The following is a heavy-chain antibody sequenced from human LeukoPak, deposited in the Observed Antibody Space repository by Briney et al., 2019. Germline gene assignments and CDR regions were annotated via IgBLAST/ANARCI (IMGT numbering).Heavy chain of an antibody. V-gene: IGHV3-7*04. CDR3: ARGDDFSGDH. CDR2: IHPEGNEK. Sequence: GGSLRLSCAVSGFTFSKFWMGWVRQAPGRGLEWVANIHPEGNEKYHVESVKGRFTISRDNAKNVLFLQMNGLRVEDTAVYYCARGDDFSGDHWGQGTLVTVSS. CDR1: GFTFSKFW. D-gene: IGHD1-1*01. J-gene: IGHJ4*02.